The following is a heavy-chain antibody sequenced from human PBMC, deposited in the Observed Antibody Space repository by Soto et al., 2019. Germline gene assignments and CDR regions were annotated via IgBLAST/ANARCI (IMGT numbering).Heavy chain of an antibody. D-gene: IGHD2-2*01. CDR1: GGSSSSGGYY. Sequence: SETLSLTCTVSGGSSSSGGYYWSWIRQPPGKGLEWIGYIYYSGSTYYNPSLKSRVTISVDTSKNQFSLKLSSVTAADTAVYYCAREDIVVVPAAQRGYYYGMDVWGQGTTVTVSS. CDR3: AREDIVVVPAAQRGYYYGMDV. V-gene: IGHV4-30-4*01. J-gene: IGHJ6*02. CDR2: IYYSGST.